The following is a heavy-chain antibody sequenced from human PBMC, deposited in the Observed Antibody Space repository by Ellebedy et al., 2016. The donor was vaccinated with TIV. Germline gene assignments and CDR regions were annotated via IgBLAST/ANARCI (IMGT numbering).Heavy chain of an antibody. D-gene: IGHD3-22*01. J-gene: IGHJ4*02. CDR3: ARADYDSSGYYVDY. Sequence: MPSETLSLTCTVSGGSISSYYWSWIRQPPGKGLEWIGYIYYSGSTNYNPSLKSRVTISVDTSKNQFSLKLSSVTAADTAVYYCARADYDSSGYYVDYWGQGTLVTVSS. CDR1: GGSISSYY. CDR2: IYYSGST. V-gene: IGHV4-59*01.